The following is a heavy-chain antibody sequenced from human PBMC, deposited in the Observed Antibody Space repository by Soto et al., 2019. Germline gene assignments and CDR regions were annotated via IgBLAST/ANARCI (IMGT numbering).Heavy chain of an antibody. CDR3: ATSPDSSGYYSFDY. CDR2: INAGNGNT. J-gene: IGHJ4*02. Sequence: QVQLVQSGAEVKEPGASVKVSCKTSGYTFTTYAMHWVRQAPGQRPEWMGWINAGNGNTKYSQKFQGRVTITRDTSASTAYMELSSLRSEDTAVYYCATSPDSSGYYSFDYWGQGTLVTVSS. CDR1: GYTFTTYA. D-gene: IGHD3-22*01. V-gene: IGHV1-3*01.